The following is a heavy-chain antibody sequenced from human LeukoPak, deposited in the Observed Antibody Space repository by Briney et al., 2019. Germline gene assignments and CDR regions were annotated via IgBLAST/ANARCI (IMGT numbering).Heavy chain of an antibody. CDR2: ISSSSSYI. V-gene: IGHV3-21*01. J-gene: IGHJ4*02. Sequence: GGSLRLSCAASGFTFSSYSMNWVRQAPGKGLEWVSSISSSSSYIYCADSVKGRFTISRDNAKNSLYLQMNSLRAEDTAVYYCARVNSGWPGGYFDYWGQGTLVTVSS. CDR3: ARVNSGWPGGYFDY. CDR1: GFTFSSYS. D-gene: IGHD6-19*01.